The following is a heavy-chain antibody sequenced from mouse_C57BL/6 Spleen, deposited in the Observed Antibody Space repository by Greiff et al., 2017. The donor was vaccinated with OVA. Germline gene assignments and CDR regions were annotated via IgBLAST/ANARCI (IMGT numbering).Heavy chain of an antibody. CDR1: GYTFTDYY. CDR2: IYPGSGNT. Sequence: QVQLQQSGAELVRPGASVKLSCKASGYTFTDYYINWVKQRPGQGLEWIARIYPGSGNTYYNEKFKGKATLTAEKSSSTAYMQLSSLTSEDSAVYFCAREGRGFAYWGQGTLVTVSA. CDR3: AREGRGFAY. V-gene: IGHV1-76*01. J-gene: IGHJ3*01.